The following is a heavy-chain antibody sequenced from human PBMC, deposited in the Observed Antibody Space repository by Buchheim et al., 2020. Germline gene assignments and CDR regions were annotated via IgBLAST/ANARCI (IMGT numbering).Heavy chain of an antibody. V-gene: IGHV4-59*01. J-gene: IGHJ5*01. D-gene: IGHD6-13*01. CDR2: IFYSGST. CDR1: GDSLNSYY. CDR3: ARGRRNYSRGWFDP. Sequence: QVQLQESGPGLVKPSETLSLTCSVSGDSLNSYYWSWIRQPPGKELEWIGYIFYSGSTYYRPSLRSRAFISVDTSRNQLFLRLRSVTAADTAVYYCARGRRNYSRGWFDPWGQGT.